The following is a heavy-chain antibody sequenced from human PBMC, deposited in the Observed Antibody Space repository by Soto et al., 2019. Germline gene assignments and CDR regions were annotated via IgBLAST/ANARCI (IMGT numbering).Heavy chain of an antibody. J-gene: IGHJ4*02. CDR3: AKDSDCSSTSCAFDY. Sequence: EVQLLESGGGLVQPGGSLRLSCAASGFTFSSYAMSWVRQAPGQGLEWVSAISGSGGSTYYADSVKGRFTISRDNSKNTLYLQINSLRAEDTAVYYCAKDSDCSSTSCAFDYWGQGTLVTVSS. V-gene: IGHV3-23*01. CDR1: GFTFSSYA. D-gene: IGHD2-2*01. CDR2: ISGSGGST.